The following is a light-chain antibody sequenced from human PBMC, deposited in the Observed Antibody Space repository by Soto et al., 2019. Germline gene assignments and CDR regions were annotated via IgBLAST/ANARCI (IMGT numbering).Light chain of an antibody. Sequence: QSALTQPRSVSGSPGQSVTISCTGTSSDVGGYVYVSWYQQHPGKAPKLMIYDVNKRPSGVPDRFSGSKSGNTASLTISGLQAEYEADYYCYSYAGSYTWVFGGGTKLTVL. J-gene: IGLJ3*02. CDR3: YSYAGSYTWV. CDR1: SSDVGGYVY. V-gene: IGLV2-11*01. CDR2: DVN.